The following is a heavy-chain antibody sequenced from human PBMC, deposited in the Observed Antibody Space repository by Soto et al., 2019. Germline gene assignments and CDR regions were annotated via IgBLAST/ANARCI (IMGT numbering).Heavy chain of an antibody. D-gene: IGHD1-26*01. CDR1: GDSVSSNSAA. Sequence: QTLSLTCAISGDSVSSNSAAWNWIRQSPSRGLEWLGRTYYRSKWYNDYAVSVKSRITINPDTSKNQFSLQLNSVTPEDTAVYYCARRQWEPDPTSKDYYYGMDVWGQGTMVTVSS. J-gene: IGHJ6*02. CDR3: ARRQWEPDPTSKDYYYGMDV. CDR2: TYYRSKWYN. V-gene: IGHV6-1*01.